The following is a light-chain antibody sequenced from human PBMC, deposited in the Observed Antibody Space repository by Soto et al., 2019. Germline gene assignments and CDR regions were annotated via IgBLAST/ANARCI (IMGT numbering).Light chain of an antibody. CDR1: SSDVGDYNH. J-gene: IGLJ1*01. Sequence: QSARTQPPSVSVSPGQSVTISCTGTSSDVGDYNHVSWYQQSPGTVPKLIIYEVSSRPSGVPDRFSGSKSGNTASLTISGLQAEDEADYYCNLYTSSNTYVFGTGTKVTVL. V-gene: IGLV2-18*01. CDR2: EVS. CDR3: NLYTSSNTYV.